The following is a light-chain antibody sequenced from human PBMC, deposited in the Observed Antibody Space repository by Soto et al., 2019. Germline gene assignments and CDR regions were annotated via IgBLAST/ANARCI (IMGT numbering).Light chain of an antibody. CDR3: QQRSNWLIT. V-gene: IGKV3-11*01. J-gene: IGKJ5*01. CDR2: DAS. CDR1: QSVSSY. Sequence: EIVLTQSPATLSLPPGERATLSCRASQSVSSYLAWYQQKPGQAPRLLIYDASNRATGIPARFSGSGSGTDFTLTISSLEPEDFAVYSCQQRSNWLITFGQGTRLEIK.